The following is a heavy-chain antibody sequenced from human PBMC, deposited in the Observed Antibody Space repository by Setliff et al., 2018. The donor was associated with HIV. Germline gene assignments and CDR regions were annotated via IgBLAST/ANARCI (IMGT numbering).Heavy chain of an antibody. CDR2: IDWDDDK. V-gene: IGHV2-70*11. Sequence: SGPTLVNPTQTLTLTRNFSGFSLTTSGMCVSWIRQPPGKALEWLARIDWDDDKYYITSLKTRLTISKDTSKNQVVLTLTNVDPVDTATYYCAQICGGYFGSGNFPHWGLGTLVTVSS. J-gene: IGHJ4*02. CDR3: AQICGGYFGSGNFPH. D-gene: IGHD3-10*01. CDR1: GFSLTTSGMC.